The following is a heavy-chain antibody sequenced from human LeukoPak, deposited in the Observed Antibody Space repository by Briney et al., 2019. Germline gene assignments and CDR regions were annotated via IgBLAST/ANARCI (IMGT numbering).Heavy chain of an antibody. D-gene: IGHD6-13*01. V-gene: IGHV3-33*01. CDR3: ARDRDVYSSRWNRNFAY. Sequence: GGSLRLSCAASGFTFSNYGMHWVRQAPAKGLEWVAIIWYDGSNRYYAESVKGRFNISRDNSKNTLYLQINSLRAEDTAVYYCARDRDVYSSRWNRNFAYWGQGTLVTVSA. CDR1: GFTFSNYG. CDR2: IWYDGSNR. J-gene: IGHJ4*02.